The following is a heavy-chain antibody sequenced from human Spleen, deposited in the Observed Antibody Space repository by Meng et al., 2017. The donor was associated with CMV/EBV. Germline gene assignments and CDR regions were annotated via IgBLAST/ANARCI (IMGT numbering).Heavy chain of an antibody. CDR1: GVSFSHSD. D-gene: IGHD2-15*01. J-gene: IGHJ4*02. CDR2: ISPSGST. CDR3: ARDFPYCSGGSCYSDYFDY. V-gene: IGHV4-34*01. Sequence: SETLSLTCAVHGVSFSHSDWTWIRQSPGKGLEWIGEISPSGSTNYNPSLKSRVTISRDTSNNQFSLNLTSVTAADTAVYYCARDFPYCSGGSCYSDYFDYWGQGTLVTVSS.